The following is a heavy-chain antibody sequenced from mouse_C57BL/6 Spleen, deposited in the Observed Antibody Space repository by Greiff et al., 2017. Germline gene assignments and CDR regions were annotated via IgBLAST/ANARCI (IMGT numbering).Heavy chain of an antibody. CDR2: ISSGSSTI. V-gene: IGHV5-17*01. CDR1: GFTFSDYG. J-gene: IGHJ4*01. Sequence: VQLKESGGGLVKPGGSLKLSCAASGFTFSDYGMHWVRQAPEKGLEWVAYISSGSSTIYYADTVKGRFTISRDNAKNTLFLQMTSLRSEDTAMYYCARIYYYGSSYGNAMDYWGQGTSVTVSS. CDR3: ARIYYYGSSYGNAMDY. D-gene: IGHD1-1*01.